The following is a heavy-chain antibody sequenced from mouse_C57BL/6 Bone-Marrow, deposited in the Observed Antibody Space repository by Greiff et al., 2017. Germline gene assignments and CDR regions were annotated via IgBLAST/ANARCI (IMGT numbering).Heavy chain of an antibody. CDR1: GYTFTSYW. J-gene: IGHJ4*01. V-gene: IGHV1-55*01. CDR2: IYPGSGST. Sequence: QVQLQQPGAELVKPGASVKMSCKASGYTFTSYWITWVKQRPGQGLEWIGDIYPGSGSTNYNEKFKSKATLTVDTSSSTAYMQANSLTSADSAFYYCARDYDFRYWGQGTSVTVSS. CDR3: ARDYDFRY. D-gene: IGHD2-4*01.